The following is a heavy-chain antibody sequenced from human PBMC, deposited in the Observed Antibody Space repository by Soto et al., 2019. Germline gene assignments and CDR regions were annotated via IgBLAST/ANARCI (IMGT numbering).Heavy chain of an antibody. V-gene: IGHV1-69*13. CDR2: IIPIFGTA. CDR3: AKYYDYDSSGFSP. J-gene: IGHJ5*02. D-gene: IGHD3-22*01. Sequence: SVKVSCKASGGTFSSYAISWVRQAPGQGLEWMGGIIPIFGTANYAQKFQGRVTITADESTSTAYMELSSLRSEDTAVYYCAKYYDYDSSGFSPCAQRTLVPVSA. CDR1: GGTFSSYA.